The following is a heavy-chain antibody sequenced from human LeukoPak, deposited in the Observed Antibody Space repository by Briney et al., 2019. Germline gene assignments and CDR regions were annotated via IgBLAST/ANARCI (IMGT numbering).Heavy chain of an antibody. V-gene: IGHV4-34*01. J-gene: IGHJ4*02. Sequence: SETLSLTCAVYGGSFSGYYWSWIRQPPGNGLEWIGEINHSGSTNYNPSLKSRVTISVDTSKNQFSLKLSSVTAADTAVYYCARRGFGELLPYYFDYWGQGTLVTVSS. D-gene: IGHD3-10*01. CDR3: ARRGFGELLPYYFDY. CDR2: INHSGST. CDR1: GGSFSGYY.